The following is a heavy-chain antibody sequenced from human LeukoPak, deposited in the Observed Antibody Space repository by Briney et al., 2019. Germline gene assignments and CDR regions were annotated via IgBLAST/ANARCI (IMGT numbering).Heavy chain of an antibody. CDR3: ATGGPSMVRGVIHY. J-gene: IGHJ4*02. D-gene: IGHD3-10*01. CDR2: FDPEDGET. V-gene: IGHV1-24*01. Sequence: ASVKVSCKVSGYTLTELSMHWVRQAPGKGLEWMGGFDPEDGETIYAQKFQGRVTMTEDTSTDTAYMELSSLRSEDTAVYYCATGGPSMVRGVIHYWGQGTLVTVSS. CDR1: GYTLTELS.